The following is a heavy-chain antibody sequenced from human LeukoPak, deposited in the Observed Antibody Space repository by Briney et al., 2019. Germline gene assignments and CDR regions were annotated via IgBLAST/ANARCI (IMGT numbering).Heavy chain of an antibody. Sequence: ASGKVSCKASGYTFTGYYMHWVRQAPGQGLEWMGWINPNSGGTTYAQNFPGRVTMTRDTSISTAYMELSRLRSDDTAVYYCARLVYCGGDCAYWYFDLWGRSTLVTVSS. CDR3: ARLVYCGGDCAYWYFDL. V-gene: IGHV1-2*02. CDR1: GYTFTGYY. CDR2: INPNSGGT. J-gene: IGHJ2*01. D-gene: IGHD2-21*02.